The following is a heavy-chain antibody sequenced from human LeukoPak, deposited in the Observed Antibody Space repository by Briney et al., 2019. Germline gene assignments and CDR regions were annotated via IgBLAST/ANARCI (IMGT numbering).Heavy chain of an antibody. J-gene: IGHJ4*02. CDR2: IYYSGNT. CDR1: GGSVSSGSDY. CDR3: ARHITMVRGVRADHFDY. V-gene: IGHV4-61*01. D-gene: IGHD3-10*01. Sequence: SETLSLTCTVSGGSVSSGSDYWSWIRQPPGKGLEWIGYIYYSGNTNYNPSLQSRVTISVDTSKNQFSLKLSSVTAADTAVYYCARHITMVRGVRADHFDYWGQGTLVTVSS.